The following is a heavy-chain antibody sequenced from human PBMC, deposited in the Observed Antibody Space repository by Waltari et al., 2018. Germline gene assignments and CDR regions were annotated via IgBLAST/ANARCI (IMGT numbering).Heavy chain of an antibody. V-gene: IGHV3-23*01. D-gene: IGHD6-13*01. J-gene: IGHJ4*02. Sequence: LRLSCAASGFTFSSYAMSWVRQAPGKGLEWVSAISGSGGSTYYADSVKGRFTISRDNSKNTLYLQMNSLRADDTAVYYCAKDSDSSWYARGFDYWGQGTLVTVSS. CDR3: AKDSDSSWYARGFDY. CDR2: ISGSGGST. CDR1: GFTFSSYA.